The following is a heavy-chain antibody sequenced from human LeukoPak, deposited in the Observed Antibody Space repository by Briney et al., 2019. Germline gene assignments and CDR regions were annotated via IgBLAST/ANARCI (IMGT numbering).Heavy chain of an antibody. CDR1: GGSISSGSYC. V-gene: IGHV4-61*02. CDR3: ARGYYGSGSYGWFDP. Sequence: PSETLSLTCTVSGGSISSGSYCWSWIRQPAGKGLEWIGRIYTSGSTNYNPSLKSRFTISVDTSKNQFSLKLSSVTAADTAVYYCARGYYGSGSYGWFDPWGQGTLVTVSS. CDR2: IYTSGST. D-gene: IGHD3-10*01. J-gene: IGHJ5*02.